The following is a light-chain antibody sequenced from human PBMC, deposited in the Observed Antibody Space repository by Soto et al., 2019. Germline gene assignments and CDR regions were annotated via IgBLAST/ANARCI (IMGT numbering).Light chain of an antibody. CDR1: SSDVGGYKD. J-gene: IGLJ1*01. V-gene: IGLV2-8*01. CDR2: EVS. CDR3: SSYAGSNNFV. Sequence: QCVLTQPPSASGSPGQSVTISCTGTSSDVGGYKDVSWYQQHPGKVPKLIIYEVSKRPSGVPDRFSGSKSGNTASLTVSGLQAEDEADYYCSSYAGSNNFVFGTGTKVTVL.